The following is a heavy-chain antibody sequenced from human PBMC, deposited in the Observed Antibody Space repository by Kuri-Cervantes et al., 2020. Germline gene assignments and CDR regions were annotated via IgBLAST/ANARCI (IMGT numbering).Heavy chain of an antibody. Sequence: GSLRLSCAVYGGSSSGYYWSWIRQPPGKGLEWIGEINHSGSTNYNPSLKSRVTISVDTSKNQFSLKLSSVTAADTAVYYCASYDSSGYYQLHWGQGTLVTVSS. V-gene: IGHV4-34*01. J-gene: IGHJ4*02. D-gene: IGHD3-22*01. CDR1: GGSSSGYY. CDR3: ASYDSSGYYQLH. CDR2: INHSGST.